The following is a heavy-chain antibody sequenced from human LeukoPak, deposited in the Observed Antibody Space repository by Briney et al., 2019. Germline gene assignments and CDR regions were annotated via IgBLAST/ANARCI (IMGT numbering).Heavy chain of an antibody. V-gene: IGHV4-59*11. CDR1: GGSISSHY. D-gene: IGHD4-17*01. CDR3: ASEDYGD. Sequence: SETLSLTCTVSGGSISSHYWSWIRQPPGKGLEWIGYIYYSGSTNYNPSLKSRVTISVDTSKNQFSLKLSSVTAADTAVYYCASEDYGDWGQGTLVTVSS. J-gene: IGHJ4*02. CDR2: IYYSGST.